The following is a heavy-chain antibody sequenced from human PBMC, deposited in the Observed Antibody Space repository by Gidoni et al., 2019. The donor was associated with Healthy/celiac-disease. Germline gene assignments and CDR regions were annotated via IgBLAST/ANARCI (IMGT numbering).Heavy chain of an antibody. D-gene: IGHD3-22*01. J-gene: IGHJ4*02. Sequence: QVQLQESGPGLVKPSETLSLTCAVSGYSISSGYYWGWIRQPPGKGLDWIGSIYHSGSTYYNPSLKSRVTISVDTSKNQFSLKLSSVTAADTAVYYCARFPGYYDSSGLVWGQGTLVTVSP. CDR3: ARFPGYYDSSGLV. CDR2: IYHSGST. V-gene: IGHV4-38-2*01. CDR1: GYSISSGYY.